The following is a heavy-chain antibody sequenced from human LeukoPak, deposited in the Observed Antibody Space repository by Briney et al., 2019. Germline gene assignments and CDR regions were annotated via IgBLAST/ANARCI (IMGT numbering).Heavy chain of an antibody. V-gene: IGHV4-61*02. D-gene: IGHD3-22*01. CDR3: ARGADYDSSGYYPMGAFDI. Sequence: SQTLSLTCTVSGGSISSGSYYWSWIRQPAGKGLEWIGRIYTSGSTNYNPSLKSRVTISVDTSKNQFSLKLSSVTAADTAVYYCARGADYDSSGYYPMGAFDIWGQGTMVTVSS. CDR2: IYTSGST. CDR1: GGSISSGSYY. J-gene: IGHJ3*02.